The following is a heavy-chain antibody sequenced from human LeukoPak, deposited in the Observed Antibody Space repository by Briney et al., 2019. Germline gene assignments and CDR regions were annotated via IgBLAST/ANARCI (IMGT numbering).Heavy chain of an antibody. J-gene: IGHJ4*02. CDR2: VDPEDGET. CDR3: ARAAIPVY. V-gene: IGHV1-69-2*01. D-gene: IGHD2-21*02. Sequence: ASVKISSKVSGYTFTDYYMHWVQQAPGKGLEWMGLVDPEDGETIYAEKFQGRGTITADTSTDTAYMELSRLRSENTPVYYCARAAIPVYWGQGTLVTVSS. CDR1: GYTFTDYY.